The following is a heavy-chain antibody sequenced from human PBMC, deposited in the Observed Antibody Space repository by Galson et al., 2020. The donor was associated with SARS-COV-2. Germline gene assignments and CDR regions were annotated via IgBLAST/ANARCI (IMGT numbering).Heavy chain of an antibody. D-gene: IGHD1-26*01. J-gene: IGHJ4*02. CDR2: ISYDGSNK. V-gene: IGHV3-30-3*01. CDR1: GFTFSSYA. CDR3: ARPYSGSYYGYFDY. Sequence: TGGSLRLSCAASGFTFSSYAMHWVRQAPGKGLEWVAVISYDGSNKYYADSVKGRFTISRDNSKNTLYLQMNSLRAEDTAVYYCARPYSGSYYGYFDYWGQGTLVTVSS.